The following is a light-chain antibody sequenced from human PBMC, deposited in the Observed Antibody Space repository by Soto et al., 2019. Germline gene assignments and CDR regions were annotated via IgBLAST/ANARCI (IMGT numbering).Light chain of an antibody. V-gene: IGKV1-9*01. J-gene: IGKJ4*01. CDR2: AAS. CDR3: QQLNSYPQRLT. Sequence: DIQLTQSPSFLSASVGDRVTITCRASQGISSYLAWYQQKPGKAPKLLIYAASTLQSGVPSRFSGSGSGTEFPLTISSLQPEDFATYYCQQLNSYPQRLTFGGGTKVEIK. CDR1: QGISSY.